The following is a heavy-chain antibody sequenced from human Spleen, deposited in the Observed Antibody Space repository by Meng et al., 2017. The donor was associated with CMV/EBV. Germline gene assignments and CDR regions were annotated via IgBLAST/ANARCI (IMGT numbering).Heavy chain of an antibody. D-gene: IGHD2-2*02. J-gene: IGHJ6*02. CDR1: GGSITTSSYY. V-gene: IGHV4-39*07. CDR2: IYYGGST. CDR3: ARVRGSPYCSSTSCYKYYYYGMDV. Sequence: SETLSLTCIVSGGSITTSSYYWGWIRQPPGKGLEWIGTIYYGGSTYYNPSLKSRVTISVDTSKNQFSLKLSSVTAADTAVYYCARVRGSPYCSSTSCYKYYYYGMDVWGQGTTVTVSS.